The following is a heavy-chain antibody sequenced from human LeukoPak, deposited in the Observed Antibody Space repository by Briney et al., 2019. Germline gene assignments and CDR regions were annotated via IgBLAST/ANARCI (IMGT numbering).Heavy chain of an antibody. V-gene: IGHV4-34*01. J-gene: IGHJ4*02. CDR2: INHSGST. CDR1: GGSFSGYY. CDR3: ASNSVLSIFDY. Sequence: SETLSLTCAVYGGSFSGYYWSWIRQPPGKGLEWIGEINHSGSTNYNPSLKSRVTISVDTSKNQFSLKLSSVTAADTAVYYCASNSVLSIFDYWGQGTLVTVSS. D-gene: IGHD2/OR15-2a*01.